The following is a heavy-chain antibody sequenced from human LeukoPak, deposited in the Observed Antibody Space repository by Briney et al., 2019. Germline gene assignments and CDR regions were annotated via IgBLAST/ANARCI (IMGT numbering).Heavy chain of an antibody. CDR1: GGTFSSYA. CDR2: IIPIFGTA. J-gene: IGHJ2*01. Sequence: SVKVSCKASGGTFSSYAISWVRQAPGQGLEWMGRIIPIFGTANYAQKFQGRVTITTDESTSTAYMELSSLRSEDTAVYYCARDRRLREWYFDLWAVAPWSLSPQ. D-gene: IGHD4-17*01. V-gene: IGHV1-69*05. CDR3: ARDRRLREWYFDL.